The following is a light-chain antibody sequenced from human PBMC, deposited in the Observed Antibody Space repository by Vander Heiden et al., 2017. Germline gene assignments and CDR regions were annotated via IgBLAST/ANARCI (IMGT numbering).Light chain of an antibody. CDR2: DAS. CDR3: KQCNSYP. V-gene: IGKV1-13*02. J-gene: IGKJ4*01. CDR1: QSISSA. Sequence: IQCTHSPSSLSASVGDRVTIPRRASQSISSALDWYQQKPGKAPKLLISDASSLESGIPTRFSGSGSGTDFTISIRSLQPEDFESYYCKQCNSYPFGGGTKVEIK.